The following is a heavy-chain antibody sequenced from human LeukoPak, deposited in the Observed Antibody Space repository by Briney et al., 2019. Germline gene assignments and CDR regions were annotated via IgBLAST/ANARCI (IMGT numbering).Heavy chain of an antibody. Sequence: SQTLSLTCTVSGGSISSGDYYWSWIRQPPGKGLEWIGYIYYSGSTYYNPSLKSRVTISVDTSKNQFSLRLNSVTAADAALYYCARGGITIFYTLFYWGQGTLVTVSS. V-gene: IGHV4-30-4*08. CDR3: ARGGITIFYTLFY. J-gene: IGHJ4*02. CDR2: IYYSGST. CDR1: GGSISSGDYY. D-gene: IGHD3-9*01.